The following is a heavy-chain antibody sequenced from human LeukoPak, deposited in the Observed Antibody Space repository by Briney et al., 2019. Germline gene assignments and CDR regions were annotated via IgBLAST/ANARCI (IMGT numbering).Heavy chain of an antibody. D-gene: IGHD2-15*01. CDR2: IYDSGST. V-gene: IGHV4-39*07. Sequence: SETLSLTCTVSGGSIRSSYYYWVWIRQPPGKGLEWIGSIYDSGSTYYNPSLKSRVTISVDTSKNQFSLKLSSVTAADTAVYYCARAPSVVVAAREGAFDIWGQGTMVTVSS. J-gene: IGHJ3*02. CDR1: GGSIRSSYYY. CDR3: ARAPSVVVAAREGAFDI.